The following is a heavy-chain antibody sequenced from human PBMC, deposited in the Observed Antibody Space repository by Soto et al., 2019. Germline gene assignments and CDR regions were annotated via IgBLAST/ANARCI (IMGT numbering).Heavy chain of an antibody. V-gene: IGHV3-53*01. CDR3: ARGRWLRLFDF. CDR2: IYSGGAT. Sequence: PGGSLRLSCAESGFTMKSNYMSWVRQIPGKGLEWVSIIYSGGATYYSDTVRGRFTISKDTSKNTLYLQMNSLRVDDTAVYYCARGRWLRLFDFWGQGTLVTISS. D-gene: IGHD5-12*01. CDR1: GFTMKSNY. J-gene: IGHJ4*02.